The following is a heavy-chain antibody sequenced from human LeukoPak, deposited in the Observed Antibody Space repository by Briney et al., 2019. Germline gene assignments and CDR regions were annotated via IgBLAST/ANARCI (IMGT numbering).Heavy chain of an antibody. CDR2: IYPGDSDT. J-gene: IGHJ4*02. CDR3: ARSPTLQAGYSYGLAWGYFDY. Sequence: RGESLKISCKGSGYSFTSYWIGWVRQMPGKGLEWMGIIYPGDSDTRYSPSFQGQVTISADKSISTAYLQWSSLKASDTAMYYCARSPTLQAGYSYGLAWGYFDYWGQGTLVTVSS. CDR1: GYSFTSYW. V-gene: IGHV5-51*01. D-gene: IGHD5-18*01.